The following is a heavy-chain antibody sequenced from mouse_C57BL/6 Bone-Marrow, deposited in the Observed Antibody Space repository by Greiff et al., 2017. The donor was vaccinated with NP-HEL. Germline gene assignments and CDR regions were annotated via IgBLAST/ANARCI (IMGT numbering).Heavy chain of an antibody. J-gene: IGHJ4*01. CDR3: ARGDYGSSLYYYAMEY. Sequence: VQLQQSGPELVKPGASVKISCKASGYTFTDYYMNWVKQSHGKSLEWIGDINPNNGGTSYNQKFKGKATLTVDKSSSTAYMELRSLTSEDSAVYYCARGDYGSSLYYYAMEYWGQGTSVTVSS. CDR2: INPNNGGT. CDR1: GYTFTDYY. D-gene: IGHD1-1*01. V-gene: IGHV1-26*01.